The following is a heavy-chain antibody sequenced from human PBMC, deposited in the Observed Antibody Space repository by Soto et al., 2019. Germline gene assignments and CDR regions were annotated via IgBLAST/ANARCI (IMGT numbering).Heavy chain of an antibody. V-gene: IGHV4-39*01. CDR3: ARRGRDGNNG. J-gene: IGHJ4*02. CDR1: GGSISSSSYY. CDR2: IYYSGST. Sequence: QLQLQESGPGVVKPSETLSLTCTVSGGSISSSSYYWGWIRQPPGKGLEWIGSIYYSGSTYYNPSLKSRVTISVDTSKNQFSLKLSSVTAADTAVYYCARRGRDGNNGWGQGTLVTVSS. D-gene: IGHD2-15*01.